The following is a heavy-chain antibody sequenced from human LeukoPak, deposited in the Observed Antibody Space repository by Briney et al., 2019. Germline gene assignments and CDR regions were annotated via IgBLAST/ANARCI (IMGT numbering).Heavy chain of an antibody. CDR1: GFTFSSYA. Sequence: GGSLRLSCAASGFTFSSYAMHWVRQAPGKGLEWVAVISYDGSNKYYADSVKGRFTISRDNSKNTLYLQMNSLRAEDTAVYYCARAVVAVAGTLEYYFDYWGQGTLVTVSS. CDR3: ARAVVAVAGTLEYYFDY. D-gene: IGHD6-19*01. CDR2: ISYDGSNK. V-gene: IGHV3-30*04. J-gene: IGHJ4*02.